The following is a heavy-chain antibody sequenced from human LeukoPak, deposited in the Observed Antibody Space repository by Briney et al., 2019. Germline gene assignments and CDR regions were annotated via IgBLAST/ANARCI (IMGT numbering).Heavy chain of an antibody. CDR2: ISSSSSYI. CDR3: AREQAAASSDAFDI. V-gene: IGHV3-21*01. D-gene: IGHD6-13*01. J-gene: IGHJ3*02. Sequence: GGSPRLSCAASGFTFSSYSMNWVRQAPGKGLEWVSSISSSSSYIYYADSVKGRFTISRDNAKNSLYLQMNSLRAEDTAVYYCAREQAAASSDAFDIWGQGTMVTVSS. CDR1: GFTFSSYS.